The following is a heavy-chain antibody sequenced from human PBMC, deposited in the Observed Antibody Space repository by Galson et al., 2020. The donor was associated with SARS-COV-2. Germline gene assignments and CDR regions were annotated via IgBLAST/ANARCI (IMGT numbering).Heavy chain of an antibody. CDR3: ARDHGAYCGGDCYCDY. J-gene: IGHJ4*02. D-gene: IGHD2-21*02. CDR2: ISSGSSYI. Sequence: GGSLRLSCAASGFTLSTYTMNWVRQAPGKGLEWVSSISSGSSYIYYADSVKGRFTISRDNAKNSLYLQINSLRAEDTAVYYCARDHGAYCGGDCYCDYWGQGTLVTVSS. CDR1: GFTLSTYT. V-gene: IGHV3-21*01.